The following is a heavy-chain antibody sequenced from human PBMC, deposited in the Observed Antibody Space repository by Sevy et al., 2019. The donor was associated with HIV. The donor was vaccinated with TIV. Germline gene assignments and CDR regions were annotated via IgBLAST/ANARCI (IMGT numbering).Heavy chain of an antibody. CDR3: ANTEYTSGWFY. CDR2: ITDNGAKT. D-gene: IGHD6-19*01. J-gene: IGHJ4*02. V-gene: IGHV3-23*01. CDR1: GFSFYTYA. Sequence: AGSLRLSCPTSGFSFYTYAMTWVRQAPGKALEWVASITDNGAKTFYADSVKGRFTISRDNSQSTLFLHMNSLRGDDTAVYFCANTEYTSGWFYWGQGTLVTVSS.